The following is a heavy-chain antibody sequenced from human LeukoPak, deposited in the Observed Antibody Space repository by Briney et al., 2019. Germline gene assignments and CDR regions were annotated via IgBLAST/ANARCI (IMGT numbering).Heavy chain of an antibody. CDR3: ARVSLGYCSGGTCYFQDH. CDR1: GYTFTNYD. J-gene: IGHJ4*02. D-gene: IGHD2-15*01. CDR2: MNPNSGNT. Sequence: EASVKVSCKASGYTFTNYDINWVRRATGQGLEWMGWMNPNSGNTGYAQKFQGRVTMTRSTSISTAYMELSSLTSEDTAVYYCARVSLGYCSGGTCYFQDHWGQGTLVTVSS. V-gene: IGHV1-8*01.